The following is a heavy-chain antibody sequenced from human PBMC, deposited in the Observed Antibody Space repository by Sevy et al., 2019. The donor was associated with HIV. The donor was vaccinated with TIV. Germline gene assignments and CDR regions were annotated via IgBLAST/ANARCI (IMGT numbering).Heavy chain of an antibody. CDR3: ARDWGATF. D-gene: IGHD1-26*01. V-gene: IGHV3-7*01. CDR2: IKQDGSEK. CDR1: GFTFSSYW. Sequence: GGSLRLSCEASGFTFSSYWMSWVRQAPGKGLEWVANIKQDGSEKYYVDSVKGRFTISRDNAKNSLYLQMNSLRAEDTAVYYCARDWGATFWGQGTLVTVSS. J-gene: IGHJ4*02.